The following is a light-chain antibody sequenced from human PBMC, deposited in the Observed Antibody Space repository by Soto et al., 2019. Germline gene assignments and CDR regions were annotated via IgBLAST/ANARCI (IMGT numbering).Light chain of an antibody. J-gene: IGKJ2*01. V-gene: IGKV3-20*01. Sequence: EIVLTQSPDSLSLSPGERATLSCRASQSVSSNFFAWYQQKPGQAPRLLIHGISIRATGTTDRFSGSGSETDFTLTISRLEPEDFAIYYCQQYAASPRTFGRGTKLEI. CDR2: GIS. CDR1: QSVSSNF. CDR3: QQYAASPRT.